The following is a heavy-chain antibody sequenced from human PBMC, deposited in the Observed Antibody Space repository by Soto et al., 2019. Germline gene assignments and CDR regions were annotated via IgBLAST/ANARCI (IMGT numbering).Heavy chain of an antibody. CDR2: IYYSGST. D-gene: IGHD4-17*01. V-gene: IGHV4-59*08. Sequence: PSETLSLTCTVSGGSISSYYWSWIRQPPGKGLEWIGYIYYSGSTNYNPSLKSRVTISVDTSKNQFSLKLSSVTAADTAVYYCARRYGVYFDDWGQGTRVTVAS. CDR3: ARRYGVYFDD. J-gene: IGHJ4*02. CDR1: GGSISSYY.